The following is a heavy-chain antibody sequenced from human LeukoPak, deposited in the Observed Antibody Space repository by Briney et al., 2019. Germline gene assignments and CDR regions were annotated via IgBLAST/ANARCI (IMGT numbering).Heavy chain of an antibody. CDR1: GYTLTDFS. Sequence: GASLKLSCAVSGYTLTDFSMHWVRQAPGKGLEWMGGIDPEDGETIYAQNFQGRVTMTEDTSTDTAYMDLSSLRSEDTTVYYCATDNGYRYCQRWGQGTVVAVSS. J-gene: IGHJ1*01. CDR3: ATDNGYRYCQR. D-gene: IGHD5-24*01. V-gene: IGHV1-24*01. CDR2: IDPEDGET.